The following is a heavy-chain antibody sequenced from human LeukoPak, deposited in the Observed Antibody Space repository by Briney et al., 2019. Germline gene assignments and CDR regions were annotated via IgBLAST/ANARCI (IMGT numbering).Heavy chain of an antibody. CDR2: IYYNGST. Sequence: KPSETLSLTCTVSGGSISSSSYYWGWIRQPPGKGLEWIGRIYYNGSTYYNPSLKSRVTISVDTSKNQFSLKLSSVTAADTAVYYCARLTGLTSFDYWGQGTLVTVSS. J-gene: IGHJ4*02. CDR3: ARLTGLTSFDY. V-gene: IGHV4-39*01. D-gene: IGHD7-27*01. CDR1: GGSISSSSYY.